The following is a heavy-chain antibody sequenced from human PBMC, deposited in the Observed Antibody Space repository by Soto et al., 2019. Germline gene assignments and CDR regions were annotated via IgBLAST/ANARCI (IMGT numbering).Heavy chain of an antibody. V-gene: IGHV3-23*01. Sequence: EVQLLESGGGLVRPGGSLRLSCAASGFTFSSYAMTWVRQAPGKGLEWVSGVSGTGGSAYYADSVKGRFTISRDKSTNTLYLQMNSLRAEDTALYYCAREGGVSGWYWGGDYWGQGTPVTVSS. CDR3: AREGGVSGWYWGGDY. D-gene: IGHD6-19*01. CDR1: GFTFSSYA. CDR2: VSGTGGSA. J-gene: IGHJ4*02.